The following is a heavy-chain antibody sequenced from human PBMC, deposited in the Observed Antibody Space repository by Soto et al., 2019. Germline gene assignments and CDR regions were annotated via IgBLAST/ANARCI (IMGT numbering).Heavy chain of an antibody. J-gene: IGHJ4*02. Sequence: WTWIRQPPGTGLEWVGYVDYSGTTYYNPSLQSRVTISVDTSKNQFSLKVKSVTAADTAIYYCARAGSTWRYFFDYWGQGSLVTVSS. CDR2: VDYSGTT. CDR3: ARAGSTWRYFFDY. V-gene: IGHV4-59*01. D-gene: IGHD6-13*01.